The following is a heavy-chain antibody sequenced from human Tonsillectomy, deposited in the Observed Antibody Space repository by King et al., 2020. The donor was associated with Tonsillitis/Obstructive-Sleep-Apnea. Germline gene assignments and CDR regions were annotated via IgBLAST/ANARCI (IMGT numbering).Heavy chain of an antibody. CDR2: INHSGST. Sequence: VQLQQWGAGLLKPSETLSLTCAVYGGSFSGYYWSWIRQPPGKGLEWIGEINHSGSTNYNPSLKSRVTISVDTSKNQFSLKLSSVTAADTAVYYCAGYDFWSGYRFQHWGQGTLVTVSP. V-gene: IGHV4-34*01. CDR1: GGSFSGYY. CDR3: AGYDFWSGYRFQH. J-gene: IGHJ1*01. D-gene: IGHD3-3*01.